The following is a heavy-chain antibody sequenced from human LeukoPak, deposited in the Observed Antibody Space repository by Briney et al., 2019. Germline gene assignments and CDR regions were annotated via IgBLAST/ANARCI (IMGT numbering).Heavy chain of an antibody. CDR2: MYYSGNT. CDR1: GDSVTSGTYY. CDR3: ARGYNWNYIDL. D-gene: IGHD1-20*01. Sequence: SETLSLTCTVSGDSVTSGTYYWAWIRQPPGKGLEWIATMYYSGNTYYNPSLRSRVTISVDTSKNQFSLKLSSVTAADTAVYYCARGYNWNYIDLWGQGTLVTVSS. J-gene: IGHJ4*02. V-gene: IGHV4-39*01.